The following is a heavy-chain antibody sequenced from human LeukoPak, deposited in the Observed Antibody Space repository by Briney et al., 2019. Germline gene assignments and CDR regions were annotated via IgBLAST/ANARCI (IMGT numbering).Heavy chain of an antibody. CDR1: GGSISTYY. CDR3: ARTRRGCFDY. V-gene: IGHV4-59*01. D-gene: IGHD6-19*01. J-gene: IGHJ4*02. CDR2: IFDSGSP. Sequence: PSETLSLTCTVSGGSISTYYWSWIRQPPGKGLEWIGYIFDSGSPSYNPSLKSRVTISVDTSKNQFSLKLSSVTAADTAVYYCARTRRGCFDYWGQGTLVTVSS.